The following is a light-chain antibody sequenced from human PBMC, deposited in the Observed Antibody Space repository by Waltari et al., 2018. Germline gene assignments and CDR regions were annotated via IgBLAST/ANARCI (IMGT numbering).Light chain of an antibody. Sequence: QSALTQPASVSGSPGQSITISCGGSSNDVGGYNFVSWYQQHPGTAPKVIIYDVNNRPSGIASRFSGSKTDNTPSLTISDLQTEDEADYYCGSYVNTRVLCVFGSGTKVTVL. CDR2: DVN. V-gene: IGLV2-14*03. CDR3: GSYVNTRVLCV. J-gene: IGLJ1*01. CDR1: SNDVGGYNF.